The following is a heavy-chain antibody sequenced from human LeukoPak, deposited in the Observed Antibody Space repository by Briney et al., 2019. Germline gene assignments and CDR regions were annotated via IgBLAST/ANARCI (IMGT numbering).Heavy chain of an antibody. CDR3: ARTDFGIAAAGTLDY. CDR2: TYYRSKWYN. D-gene: IGHD6-13*01. V-gene: IGHV6-1*01. Sequence: KRSQTLSLTCAISGDSVSSNSAAWNWIRQSPSRGLERLGRTYYRSKWYNDYAVSVKSRITINPDTSKDQFSLQLNSVTPEDTAVYYCARTDFGIAAAGTLDYWGQGTLVTVSS. J-gene: IGHJ4*02. CDR1: GDSVSSNSAA.